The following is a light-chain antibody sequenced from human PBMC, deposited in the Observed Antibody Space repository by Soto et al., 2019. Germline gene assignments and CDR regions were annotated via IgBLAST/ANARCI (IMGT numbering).Light chain of an antibody. Sequence: AIPMTQSPSSLSTSVGDRVTITCRASQGIRNDLGWYQQKPGKAPKLLIYAASSLQSGVPSRFSGSGSGTDFTLTISSLQPEDFATYYCLQDYNYPRTFGQGTKVDIK. CDR3: LQDYNYPRT. CDR2: AAS. CDR1: QGIRND. V-gene: IGKV1-6*01. J-gene: IGKJ1*01.